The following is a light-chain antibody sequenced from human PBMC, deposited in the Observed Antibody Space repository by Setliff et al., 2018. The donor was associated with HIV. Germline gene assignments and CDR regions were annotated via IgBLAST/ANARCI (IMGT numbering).Light chain of an antibody. J-gene: IGLJ1*01. Sequence: QSALTQPASVSGSPGQSITISCTGTSGDVGGYNYVSWYQQHPGKAPKFMIYDVSKRPSGVSNRFSGSKSGNTASLTISGLQAEDEADYYCSSYTSSSTYVFGTGTKVTV. CDR1: SGDVGGYNY. CDR2: DVS. CDR3: SSYTSSSTYV. V-gene: IGLV2-14*01.